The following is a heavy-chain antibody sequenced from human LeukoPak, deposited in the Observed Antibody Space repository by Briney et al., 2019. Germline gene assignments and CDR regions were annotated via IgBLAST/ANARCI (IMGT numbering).Heavy chain of an antibody. D-gene: IGHD3-16*01. J-gene: IGHJ4*02. CDR2: IYYSGST. CDR3: ARPHVATSRGNYFDH. Sequence: SETLSLTCTVSGGSISSSSYYWGWIRQPPGKGLEWIGSIYYSGSTYYNPSLKSRVTISVDTSKNQFSLKLSSVTAADTAVYYCARPHVATSRGNYFDHWGQGTVVTVSS. CDR1: GGSISSSSYY. V-gene: IGHV4-39*01.